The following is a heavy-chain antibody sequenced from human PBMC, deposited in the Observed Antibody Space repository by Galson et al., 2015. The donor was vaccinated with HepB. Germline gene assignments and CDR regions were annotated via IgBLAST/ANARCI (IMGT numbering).Heavy chain of an antibody. CDR3: AKDPYLYSALAGTMAGFDY. D-gene: IGHD6-19*01. Sequence: SLRLSCEASGFTFSNYGMHWVRQAPGKGLEWVAVISYDGSNKYYAASVKGRFTISRDNSKNTLYLQMNSLRAEDTALYYCAKDPYLYSALAGTMAGFDYWGQGTLVTVSS. V-gene: IGHV3-30*18. J-gene: IGHJ4*02. CDR1: GFTFSNYG. CDR2: ISYDGSNK.